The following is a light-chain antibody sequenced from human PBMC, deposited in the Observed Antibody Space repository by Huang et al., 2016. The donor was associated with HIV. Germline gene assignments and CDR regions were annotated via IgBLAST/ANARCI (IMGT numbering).Light chain of an antibody. V-gene: IGKV3-15*01. CDR1: QSVGSN. J-gene: IGKJ1*01. CDR2: GAS. Sequence: EIVMTQSPATLSVSPGERATLSCRASQSVGSNLAWYQHKPGQAPRLLIYGASTRAPGIPARFSGSGSGTEFTLTISSLQSEDFAGYFCQQYNSWPWTFGQGTKVEIK. CDR3: QQYNSWPWT.